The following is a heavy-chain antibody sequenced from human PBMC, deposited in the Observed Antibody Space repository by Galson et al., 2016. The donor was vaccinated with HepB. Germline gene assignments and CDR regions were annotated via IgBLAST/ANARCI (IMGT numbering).Heavy chain of an antibody. V-gene: IGHV3-23*01. Sequence: SLRLSCAASGFTFSTYAMSWVRQAPGKGLEWVSAISGSGCSTYYADSVKGRFTISRDNSKNTVYLQMNSLKTEDTAVYFCTRAFRDTAGDSWGQGTLVSVSS. D-gene: IGHD5-18*01. CDR2: ISGSGCST. CDR3: TRAFRDTAGDS. CDR1: GFTFSTYA. J-gene: IGHJ5*01.